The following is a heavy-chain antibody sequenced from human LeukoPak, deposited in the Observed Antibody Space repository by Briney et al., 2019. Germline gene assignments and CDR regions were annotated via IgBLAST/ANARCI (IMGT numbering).Heavy chain of an antibody. CDR2: ISSSSSYI. V-gene: IGHV3-21*01. CDR3: ARLSEMLRGPEVIYYFDY. Sequence: GGSLRLYCAASGFTFSSYSMNWVRQAPGKGLEWVSSISSSSSYIYYADSVKGRFTISRDNAKNSLYLQMSSLRADDTAVYYCARLSEMLRGPEVIYYFDYWGQGNLVTVSS. J-gene: IGHJ4*02. D-gene: IGHD3-10*01. CDR1: GFTFSSYS.